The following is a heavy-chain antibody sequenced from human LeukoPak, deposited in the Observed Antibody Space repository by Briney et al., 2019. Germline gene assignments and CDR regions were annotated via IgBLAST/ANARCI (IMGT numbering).Heavy chain of an antibody. J-gene: IGHJ4*02. D-gene: IGHD3-10*01. V-gene: IGHV4-34*01. Sequence: SETLSLTCAVYGGSFCGYYWSWIREPPGKGLEWSGEINHRGSTHYNPPLKSRVTISVDTSKNQFSLKLSSVAAADTAVYYCARVPRITMVRGVIIRVGFDYWGQGTLVTVSS. CDR3: ARVPRITMVRGVIIRVGFDY. CDR2: INHRGST. CDR1: GGSFCGYY.